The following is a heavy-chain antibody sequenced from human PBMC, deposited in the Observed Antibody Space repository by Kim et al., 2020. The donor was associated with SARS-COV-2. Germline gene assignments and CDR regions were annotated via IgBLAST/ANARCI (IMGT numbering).Heavy chain of an antibody. CDR2: IYYSGST. CDR3: ARDASYGYNWFDP. J-gene: IGHJ5*02. CDR1: GGSISSYY. V-gene: IGHV4-59*13. Sequence: SETLSLTCTVSGGSISSYYWSWIRQPPGKGLEWIGYIYYSGSTNYNPSLKSRVTISVDTSKNQFSLKLSSVTAADTAVYYCARDASYGYNWFDPWGQGTLVTVSS. D-gene: IGHD3-10*01.